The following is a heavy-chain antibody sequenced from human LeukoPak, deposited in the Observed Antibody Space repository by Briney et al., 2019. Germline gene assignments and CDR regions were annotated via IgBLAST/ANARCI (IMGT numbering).Heavy chain of an antibody. Sequence: GASVKVSCKASGYTFTSNDINWVRQATGQGLEWMGWMNPNSGNTGYAQKFQGRVTMTRDTSISTAYMELSRLRSDDTAVYYCARGSIVGATFDYFDYWGQGTLVTVSS. CDR2: MNPNSGNT. D-gene: IGHD1-26*01. V-gene: IGHV1-8*01. CDR1: GYTFTSND. J-gene: IGHJ4*02. CDR3: ARGSIVGATFDYFDY.